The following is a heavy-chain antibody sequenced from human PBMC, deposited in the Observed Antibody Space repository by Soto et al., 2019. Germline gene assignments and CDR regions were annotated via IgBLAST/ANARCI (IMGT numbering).Heavy chain of an antibody. CDR3: AKEDYGGSDY. D-gene: IGHD4-17*01. V-gene: IGHV3-23*01. Sequence: GFLRLSCAASGIIFSNYAMSWVRQAPGKGLEWVSAITGGGGSTFYADSVKGRFTISRDNSKNTLYLQMNSLGAEDTAFYYCAKEDYGGSDYWGQGTLVTVSS. J-gene: IGHJ4*02. CDR1: GIIFSNYA. CDR2: ITGGGGST.